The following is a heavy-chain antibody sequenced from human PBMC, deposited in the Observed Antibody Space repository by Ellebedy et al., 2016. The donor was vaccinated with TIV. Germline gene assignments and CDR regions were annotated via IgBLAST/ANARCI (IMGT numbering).Heavy chain of an antibody. Sequence: GESLKISXAASGFTFSSYWMSWVRQAPGKGLEWVANIKQDGSNKYYADSVKGRFTISRDNSKNTLYLQMNSLRAEDTAVYYCASGTYYYDSSGYDWFDPWGQGTLVTVSS. CDR3: ASGTYYYDSSGYDWFDP. CDR2: IKQDGSNK. V-gene: IGHV3-7*02. D-gene: IGHD3-22*01. CDR1: GFTFSSYW. J-gene: IGHJ5*02.